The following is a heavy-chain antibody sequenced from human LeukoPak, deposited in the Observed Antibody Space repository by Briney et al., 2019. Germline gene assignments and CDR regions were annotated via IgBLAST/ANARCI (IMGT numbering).Heavy chain of an antibody. D-gene: IGHD6-13*01. CDR2: IYYSGST. V-gene: IGHV4-31*03. CDR1: GGSISSGGYY. CDR3: ARGGIAAANFDY. Sequence: PSETLSLTCTVSGGSISSGGYYWSWIRQHPGKGLEWIGYIYYSGSTYYNPSLKSRVTISVDTSKNQFSLKLSSVTAADTAVYYCARGGIAAANFDYWGQGTLVTVSS. J-gene: IGHJ4*02.